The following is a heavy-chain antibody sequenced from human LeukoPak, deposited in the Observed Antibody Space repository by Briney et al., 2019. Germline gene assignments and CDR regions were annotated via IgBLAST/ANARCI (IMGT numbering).Heavy chain of an antibody. Sequence: SGGSLRLSCAASGFTVSSNYMSWVRRAPGKGLEWVSVIYSGGSTYYADSVKGRFTISRDNSKNTLYLQMNSLRAEDTAVYYCARVSQTADAFDIWGQGTMVTVSS. J-gene: IGHJ3*02. CDR3: ARVSQTADAFDI. CDR2: IYSGGST. D-gene: IGHD1-1*01. CDR1: GFTVSSNY. V-gene: IGHV3-53*01.